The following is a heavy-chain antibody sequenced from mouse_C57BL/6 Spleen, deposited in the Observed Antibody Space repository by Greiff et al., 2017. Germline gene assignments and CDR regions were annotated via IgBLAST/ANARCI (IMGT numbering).Heavy chain of an antibody. CDR3: ARKGASYYSNYVDGCAY. V-gene: IGHV2-2*01. Sequence: QVQLQQSGPGLVQPSQSLSITCTVSGFSLTSYGVHWVRQSPGKGLEWLGVIWRGGSTDYNAAFISRLSISKDNSKSQVFFKMNSLQADDTAIYYCARKGASYYSNYVDGCAYWGQGTLVTVSA. CDR1: GFSLTSYG. D-gene: IGHD2-5*01. CDR2: IWRGGST. J-gene: IGHJ3*01.